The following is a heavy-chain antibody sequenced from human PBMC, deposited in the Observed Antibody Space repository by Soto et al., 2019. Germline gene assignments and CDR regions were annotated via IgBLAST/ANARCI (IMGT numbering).Heavy chain of an antibody. CDR3: ARVSYKGGYHFDY. D-gene: IGHD3-22*01. CDR2: IYYSGST. J-gene: IGHJ4*02. CDR1: GGSISSYD. V-gene: IGHV4-59*01. Sequence: TSETLFLTCTVSGGSISSYDWSWIRQPPGKGLEWIGYIYYSGSTNYNPSLKSRVTISVDTSKNQFSLKLSSVTAADTAVYYCARVSYKGGYHFDYWGQGTLVTVSS.